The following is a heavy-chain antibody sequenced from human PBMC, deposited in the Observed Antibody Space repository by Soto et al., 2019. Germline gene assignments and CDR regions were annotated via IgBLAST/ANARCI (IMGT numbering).Heavy chain of an antibody. J-gene: IGHJ4*02. CDR3: AGGDDNSGYYYAFDS. V-gene: IGHV3-48*03. CDR1: GFTFSNYD. Sequence: PGGSLRLSCEASGFTFSNYDMNWVRQAPGKGLEWISYISGSGRTIYYADSVKGRFTMSIDSAKKSLFLQMNSLRAEDTALYSGAGGDDNSGYYYAFDSWGQGTPVTVSS. CDR2: ISGSGRTI. D-gene: IGHD3-22*01.